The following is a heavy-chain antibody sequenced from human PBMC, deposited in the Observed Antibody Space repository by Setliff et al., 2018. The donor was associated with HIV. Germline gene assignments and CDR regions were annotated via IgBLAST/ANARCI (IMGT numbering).Heavy chain of an antibody. CDR3: ARGIDPRHYNYFYYMDV. CDR2: ISAYNGNT. J-gene: IGHJ6*03. V-gene: IGHV1-18*01. D-gene: IGHD2-21*01. CDR1: GYTFTSYG. Sequence: ASVKVSCKASGYTFTSYGISWVRQAPGQGLEWMGWISAYNGNTNYAQKLQGRVTMTTDTSTSTAYMELRSLRSDDTAVYYCARGIDPRHYNYFYYMDVWGKGTTVTVSS.